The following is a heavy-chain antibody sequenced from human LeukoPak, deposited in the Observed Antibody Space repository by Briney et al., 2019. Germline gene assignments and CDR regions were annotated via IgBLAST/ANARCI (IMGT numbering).Heavy chain of an antibody. Sequence: GGSLRLSCAASGFSFSSYAMSWVRQAPGKGLEWVSAVSGGGDTTYTADSVKGRFAISRDNSKNTIYLQMNTLITEDTALYYCAGISYSGTWPVGYWGQGTLVTVTA. CDR2: VSGGGDTT. CDR3: AGISYSGTWPVGY. CDR1: GFSFSSYA. D-gene: IGHD6-6*01. J-gene: IGHJ4*02. V-gene: IGHV3-23*01.